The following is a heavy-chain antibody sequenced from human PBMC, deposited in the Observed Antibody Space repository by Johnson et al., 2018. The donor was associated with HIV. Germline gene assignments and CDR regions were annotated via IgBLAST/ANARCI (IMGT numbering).Heavy chain of an antibody. D-gene: IGHD4-23*01. CDR1: GFTFSSYD. Sequence: QVQLVESGGGLVQPGGSLRLSCAASGFTFSSYDMHWVRQAPGKGLEWVAVISFDGRIKYYADSVKGRFTISRDNSKNTLYLQINSLRPEDTALYYCARPSEPNYGGNSGMWWNAFDIWGQGTAVTVSS. V-gene: IGHV3-30*03. J-gene: IGHJ3*02. CDR2: ISFDGRIK. CDR3: ARPSEPNYGGNSGMWWNAFDI.